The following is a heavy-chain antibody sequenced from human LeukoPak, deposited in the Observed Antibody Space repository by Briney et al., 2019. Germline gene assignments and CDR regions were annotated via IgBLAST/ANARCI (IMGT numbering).Heavy chain of an antibody. CDR2: FYHLGGT. CDR1: GDSISSTNSY. V-gene: IGHV4-39*07. J-gene: IGHJ4*02. D-gene: IGHD3-16*01. Sequence: SETLSLTCAVSGDSISSTNSYWRWIRQPPGKGLEWIASFYHLGGTYYNPSLKSRVTISVDTSKNQLSLRLTSVTAAEMAVYYCHYDSVWGTLDSWGQGTLVTVSS. CDR3: HYDSVWGTLDS.